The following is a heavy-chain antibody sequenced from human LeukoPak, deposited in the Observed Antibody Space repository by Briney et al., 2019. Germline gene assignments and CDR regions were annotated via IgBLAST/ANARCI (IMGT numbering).Heavy chain of an antibody. D-gene: IGHD5-18*01. CDR3: ARVRTMVDTSMVEYKYFYYMDV. V-gene: IGHV4-38-2*02. CDR1: GYSITSGYY. CDR2: IYHRGDT. J-gene: IGHJ6*03. Sequence: KTSETLSLTCIVSGYSITSGYYWGWIRQPPGKGLEWIGSIYHRGDTYYNPSLKSRVTISVDTSKNQFSLKLTSVTAADTAVYYCARVRTMVDTSMVEYKYFYYMDVWGKGTTVVVSS.